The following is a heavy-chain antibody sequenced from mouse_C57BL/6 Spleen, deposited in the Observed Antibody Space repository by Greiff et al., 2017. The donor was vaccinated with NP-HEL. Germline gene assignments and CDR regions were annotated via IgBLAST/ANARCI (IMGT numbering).Heavy chain of an antibody. J-gene: IGHJ1*03. CDR3: AISLYGSSYGYFDV. V-gene: IGHV1-74*01. D-gene: IGHD1-1*01. CDR2: IHPSDSDT. CDR1: GYNFTSYW. Sequence: QVQLKQPGAELVKPGASVKVSCKASGYNFTSYWMHWVKQRPGQGLEWIGRIHPSDSDTNYNQKFKGKATLTVDKSSSTAYMQLSSLTSEVSAVYYCAISLYGSSYGYFDVWGTGTTVTVSS.